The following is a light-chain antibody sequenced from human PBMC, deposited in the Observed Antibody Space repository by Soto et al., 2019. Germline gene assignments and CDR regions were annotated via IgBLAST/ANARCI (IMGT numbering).Light chain of an antibody. CDR3: SSYSISTAYL. Sequence: QSFLTQPASVSGSPGQSITISCTGTSSDVGGYDYVSWYQLHPGKAPKLMVFEVNNRPSGVSYRFSGSKSGNTASLTISGLQAEDEADYFCSSYSISTAYLFGTGTKV. J-gene: IGLJ1*01. V-gene: IGLV2-14*01. CDR1: SSDVGGYDY. CDR2: EVN.